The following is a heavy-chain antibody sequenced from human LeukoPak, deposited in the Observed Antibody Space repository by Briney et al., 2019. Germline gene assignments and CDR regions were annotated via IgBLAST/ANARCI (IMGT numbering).Heavy chain of an antibody. J-gene: IGHJ4*02. CDR3: ARSFDF. CDR2: ISSNGNTI. CDR1: GFTFSSYE. Sequence: AGGSLRLSCAASGFTFSSYEMNWVRQAPGKGLEWVSYISSNGNTIYYADSVKGRFTISRDNAKNSLYLQMNSVRAEDTAVYFCARSFDFWGQGTLVTVSS. V-gene: IGHV3-48*03.